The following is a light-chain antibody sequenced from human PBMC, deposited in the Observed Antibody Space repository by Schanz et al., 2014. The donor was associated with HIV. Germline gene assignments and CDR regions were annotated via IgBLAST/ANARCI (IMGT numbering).Light chain of an antibody. CDR1: QDISTY. CDR2: GAS. CDR3: QQYDNFPPSIT. J-gene: IGKJ5*01. Sequence: IQLTQSPSSLSASVGDRVTITCRASQDISTYLAWYQQKPGKAPKLLTYGASTLQSGVPPRFSGSGSGTDFTLTISSLQPEDIATYYCQQYDNFPPSITFGQGTRLEIK. V-gene: IGKV1-9*01.